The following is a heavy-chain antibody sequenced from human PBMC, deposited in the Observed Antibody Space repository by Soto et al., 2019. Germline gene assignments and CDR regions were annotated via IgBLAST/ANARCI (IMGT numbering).Heavy chain of an antibody. V-gene: IGHV1-24*01. Sequence: ASVKVSCKVSGYTLTELSMHWVRQAPGKGLEWMGGFDPEDGETIYAQKIQGRVTMTEDTSTDTAYMELSSLRSEDTAVYYCATRLRYFDWLWAFDTWGQGTMVTVSS. CDR3: ATRLRYFDWLWAFDT. CDR2: FDPEDGET. CDR1: GYTLTELS. D-gene: IGHD3-9*01. J-gene: IGHJ3*02.